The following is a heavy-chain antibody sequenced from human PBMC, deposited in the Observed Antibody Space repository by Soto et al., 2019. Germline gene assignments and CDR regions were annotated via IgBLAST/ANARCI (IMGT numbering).Heavy chain of an antibody. CDR2: ISHSGST. V-gene: IGHV4-30-2*01. D-gene: IGHD3-22*01. Sequence: SETLSLTCAVSGGSTSSGGYSWSWLRQPPGKGLEWIGYISHSGSTYYNPSLKSRVTISVDTSKNQFSLRLSSVTAADTAVYYCARDRRSYYSDGSGLDFWGQGTLVTVSS. CDR3: ARDRRSYYSDGSGLDF. J-gene: IGHJ4*02. CDR1: GGSTSSGGYS.